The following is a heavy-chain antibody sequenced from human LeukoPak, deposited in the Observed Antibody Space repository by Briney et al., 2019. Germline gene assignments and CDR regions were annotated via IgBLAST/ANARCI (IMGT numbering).Heavy chain of an antibody. Sequence: GGSLKISCKGSGYRFTSYWIGWVRQMPGKGLEWMGIIYPGDSDTIYSPSFQGQVTISADKSTSTANLQWSSLKASDTAMYYCATDRRDHGDYEGYWGQGTLVTVSS. J-gene: IGHJ4*02. CDR3: ATDRRDHGDYEGY. V-gene: IGHV5-51*01. D-gene: IGHD4-17*01. CDR1: GYRFTSYW. CDR2: IYPGDSDT.